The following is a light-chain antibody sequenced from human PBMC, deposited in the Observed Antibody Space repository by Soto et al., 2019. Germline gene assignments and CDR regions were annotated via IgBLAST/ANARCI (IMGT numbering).Light chain of an antibody. J-gene: IGLJ3*02. CDR1: SSNIGANFD. CDR3: QSYDRSLSGWV. V-gene: IGLV1-40*01. Sequence: QSVLTQPPSVSGAPGQSVTISCTGSSSNIGANFDVHWYHQLPGTAPKLLIYGNTNRPSGVPDRFSGSKSGASASLAITGLQAEDEADYYCQSYDRSLSGWVFGGGTQLTVL. CDR2: GNT.